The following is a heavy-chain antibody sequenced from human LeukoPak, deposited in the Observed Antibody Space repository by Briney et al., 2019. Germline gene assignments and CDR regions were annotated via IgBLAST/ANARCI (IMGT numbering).Heavy chain of an antibody. D-gene: IGHD3-9*01. V-gene: IGHV4-61*02. Sequence: SQTLSLTCTVSGGSISSGSYYWSWIRQPAGKGLEWIGRIYTSGSTNYNPSLKSRVTISVDTSKNQFSLKLSSVTAADTAVYYCARDGNGVRYNWFDPWGQGTLGTVSS. CDR1: GGSISSGSYY. CDR2: IYTSGST. J-gene: IGHJ5*02. CDR3: ARDGNGVRYNWFDP.